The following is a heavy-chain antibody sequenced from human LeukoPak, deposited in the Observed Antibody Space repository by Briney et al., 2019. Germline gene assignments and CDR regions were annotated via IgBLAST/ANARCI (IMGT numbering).Heavy chain of an antibody. V-gene: IGHV3-66*01. D-gene: IGHD4-17*01. Sequence: PGESLRLPCAASGXTISRNYMSWVRQAPGKGLEWVSFIYSGGTTYYADSVKGRFTISRDNSKNTLYLQMNSLRDEDTAVYYCARASSNNGDYGFDYWGQGTLVTVSS. CDR3: ARASSNNGDYGFDY. J-gene: IGHJ4*02. CDR1: GXTISRNY. CDR2: IYSGGTT.